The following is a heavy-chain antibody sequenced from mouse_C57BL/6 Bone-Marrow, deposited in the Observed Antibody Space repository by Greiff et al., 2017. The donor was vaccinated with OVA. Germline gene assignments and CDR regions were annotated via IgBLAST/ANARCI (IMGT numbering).Heavy chain of an antibody. CDR1: GYTFTDYN. CDR2: INPNNGGT. V-gene: IGHV1-18*01. D-gene: IGHD2-3*01. CDR3: ARGYDGYYDYYFDY. J-gene: IGHJ2*01. Sequence: EVQLQQSGPELVKPGASVKIPCKASGYTFTDYNMDWVKQSHGKSLEWIGDINPNNGGTIYNQKFKGKATLTVDKSSSTAYMELRSLTSEDTAVYYCARGYDGYYDYYFDYWGQGTTLTVSS.